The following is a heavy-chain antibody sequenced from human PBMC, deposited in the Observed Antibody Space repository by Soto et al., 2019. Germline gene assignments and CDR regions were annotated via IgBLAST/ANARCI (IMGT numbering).Heavy chain of an antibody. D-gene: IGHD5-12*01. CDR2: ISYDGSNK. Sequence: QVQLVESGGGVVQPGRSLRLSCAASGFTFSSYGMHWVRQAPGKGLEWVAVISYDGSNKYYADSVKGRFTISRDNSKNTLYLQMNSLRAEDTAVYYCANTGGYAHFDYWGQGPLVTVSS. CDR1: GFTFSSYG. V-gene: IGHV3-30*18. J-gene: IGHJ4*02. CDR3: ANTGGYAHFDY.